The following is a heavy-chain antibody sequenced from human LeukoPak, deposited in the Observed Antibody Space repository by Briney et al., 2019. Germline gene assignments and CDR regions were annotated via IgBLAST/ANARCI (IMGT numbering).Heavy chain of an antibody. CDR2: IYHSGST. J-gene: IGHJ5*02. D-gene: IGHD3-3*01. Sequence: SQTLSLTCAVSGGSISSGGYSWSWIRQPPGKGLEWIGYIYHSGSTYYNPSLKSRVTISVDRSKNQFSLKLSSVTAADTAVYYCARQAIFGVVPMGWFDPWGQGTLVTVSS. CDR3: ARQAIFGVVPMGWFDP. CDR1: GGSISSGGYS. V-gene: IGHV4-30-2*01.